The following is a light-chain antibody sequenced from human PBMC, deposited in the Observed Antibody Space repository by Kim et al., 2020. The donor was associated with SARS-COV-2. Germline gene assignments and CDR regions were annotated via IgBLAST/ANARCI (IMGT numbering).Light chain of an antibody. CDR3: SAWDSSLSVWV. Sequence: LTQPPSVSKDLRQTATLTCTGNSNNVGNQGAAWLQHHQGHPPKLLFYRNNNRPSGISERLSAARSGNTAPLTITGLQPEDEADYYCSAWDSSLSVWVFGGGTQLTVL. CDR2: RNN. V-gene: IGLV10-54*01. CDR1: SNNVGNQG. J-gene: IGLJ3*02.